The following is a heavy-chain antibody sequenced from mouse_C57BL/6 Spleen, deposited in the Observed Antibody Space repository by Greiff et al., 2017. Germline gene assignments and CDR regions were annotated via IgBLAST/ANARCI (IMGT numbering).Heavy chain of an antibody. J-gene: IGHJ3*01. CDR1: GFTFSSYT. CDR2: ISGGGGDT. CDR3: ARDDGYYVWFAC. V-gene: IGHV5-9*01. D-gene: IGHD2-3*01. Sequence: EVNVVESGGGLVKPGGSLKLSCAASGFTFSSYTMSWVRQTPEKRLEWVATISGGGGDTYYPDSVKGRFTISIDNAKNTLYLQMSSLRSEDTALYYCARDDGYYVWFACWGQGTLVTVSA.